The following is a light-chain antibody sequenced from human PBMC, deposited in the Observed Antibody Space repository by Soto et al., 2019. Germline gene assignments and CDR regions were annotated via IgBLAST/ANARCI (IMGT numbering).Light chain of an antibody. CDR3: QVWESFSDHPYV. J-gene: IGLJ1*01. Sequence: SYELSQPPSVSVAPGQTARISCGGANFVTKRVHWYQQRPGQAPILVVYDNNDRPSGIPERFTGSNSGNTATLTISRVEAGDEADYYCQVWESFSDHPYVFGGGTKVTVL. V-gene: IGLV3-21*02. CDR2: DNN. CDR1: NFVTKR.